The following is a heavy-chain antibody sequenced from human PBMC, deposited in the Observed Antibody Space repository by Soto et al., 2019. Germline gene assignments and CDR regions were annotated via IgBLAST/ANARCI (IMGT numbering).Heavy chain of an antibody. V-gene: IGHV1-69*01. CDR2: IIPIFGTA. D-gene: IGHD3-16*02. CDR3: ARGGVDYVWGSYRLNWFDP. CDR1: GGTFSSYA. J-gene: IGHJ5*02. Sequence: QVPLVQSGAEVKKPGSSVKVSCKASGGTFSSYAISWVRQAPGQGLEWMGGIIPIFGTANYAQKFQGRVTITADESTSTAYMEPSSLRSEDTAVYYCARGGVDYVWGSYRLNWFDPWGQGTLVTVSS.